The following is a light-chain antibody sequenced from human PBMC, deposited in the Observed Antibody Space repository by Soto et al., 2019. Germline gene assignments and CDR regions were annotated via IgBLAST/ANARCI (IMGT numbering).Light chain of an antibody. CDR1: QSVSTVY. CDR3: QQYGNSLYP. Sequence: EIVLTQSPGTLSLSPGERATLSCRASQSVSTVYLAWYQQKPGQAPRLLIFGASIRATGIPDRFSGSGSGTDFTLTISRLEPEDFAVYYCQQYGNSLYPFGQGTKVDIK. CDR2: GAS. V-gene: IGKV3-20*01. J-gene: IGKJ2*01.